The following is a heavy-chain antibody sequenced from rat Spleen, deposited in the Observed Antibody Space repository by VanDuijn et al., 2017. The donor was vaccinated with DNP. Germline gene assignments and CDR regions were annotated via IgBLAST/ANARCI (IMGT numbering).Heavy chain of an antibody. Sequence: EVQLVESGGGLVQPGRSLKLSCAASGFTFSKYDMAWVRQAPTKGLEWVASISPSAGSTYYRDSVKGRFTVSRDNAKGSLYIQMDSLRSEDTATYYCATQGQLGITWFAYWGQGTLVTVSS. CDR1: GFTFSKYD. J-gene: IGHJ3*01. CDR2: ISPSAGST. D-gene: IGHD1-10*01. CDR3: ATQGQLGITWFAY. V-gene: IGHV5-25*01.